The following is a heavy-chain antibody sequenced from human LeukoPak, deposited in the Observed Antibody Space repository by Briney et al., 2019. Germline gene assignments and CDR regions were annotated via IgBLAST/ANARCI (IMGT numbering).Heavy chain of an antibody. Sequence: SVKVSCKASGGTFSSYAISWVRQAPGQGLEWMGRIIPILGIANYAQKFQGRVTITADKSTSTAYMELSSLRSEDTAVYYCAKSYYYDSSGYYLGRPFDYWGQGTLVTVPS. CDR1: GGTFSSYA. J-gene: IGHJ4*02. CDR2: IIPILGIA. D-gene: IGHD3-22*01. CDR3: AKSYYYDSSGYYLGRPFDY. V-gene: IGHV1-69*04.